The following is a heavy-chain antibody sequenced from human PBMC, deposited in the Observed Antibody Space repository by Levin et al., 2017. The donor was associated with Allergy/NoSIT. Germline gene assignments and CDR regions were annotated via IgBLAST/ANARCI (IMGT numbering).Heavy chain of an antibody. J-gene: IGHJ3*02. D-gene: IGHD1-26*01. Sequence: GESLKISCAASGFTFSSYWMHWVRQAPGKGLVWVSRINSDGSSTSYADSVKGRFTISRDNAKNTLYLQMNSLRAEDTAVYYCARDLSYSGSYWVDAFDIWGQGTMVTVSS. CDR3: ARDLSYSGSYWVDAFDI. V-gene: IGHV3-74*01. CDR1: GFTFSSYW. CDR2: INSDGSST.